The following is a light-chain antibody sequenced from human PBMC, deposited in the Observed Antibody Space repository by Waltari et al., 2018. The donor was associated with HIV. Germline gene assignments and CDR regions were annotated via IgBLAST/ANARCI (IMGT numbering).Light chain of an antibody. CDR3: QQYVTSPIT. CDR2: DAS. Sequence: ENVLTQSPGTLSLSPGERATLSCRASHSLSNNYLAWYQQKPGQAPRLLIYDASSRATVIPDRFSGSGSGTDFTLTISRLEPEDFAVYYCQQYVTSPITFGQGTRLDIK. CDR1: HSLSNNY. J-gene: IGKJ5*01. V-gene: IGKV3-20*01.